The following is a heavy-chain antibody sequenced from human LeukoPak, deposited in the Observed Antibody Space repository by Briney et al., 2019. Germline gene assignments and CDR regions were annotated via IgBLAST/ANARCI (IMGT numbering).Heavy chain of an antibody. D-gene: IGHD6-6*01. CDR3: AGKEYSSSYYYYYYYMDV. Sequence: SVKVSCKASGGTFSSYAISWVRQAPGQGLEWMGGIIPNFGTANYAQKFQGRVTITADESTSTAYMELSSLRSEDTAVYYCAGKEYSSSYYYYYYYMDVWGKGTTVTVSS. CDR2: IIPNFGTA. J-gene: IGHJ6*03. V-gene: IGHV1-69*01. CDR1: GGTFSSYA.